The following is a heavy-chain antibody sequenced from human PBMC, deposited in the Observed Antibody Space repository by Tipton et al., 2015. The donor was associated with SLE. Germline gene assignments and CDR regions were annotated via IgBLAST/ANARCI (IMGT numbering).Heavy chain of an antibody. V-gene: IGHV3-64*01. D-gene: IGHD4-17*01. J-gene: IGHJ4*02. Sequence: SLRLSCAASGFTFSSYAMHWVRQAPGKGLEYVSAISSNGGSTYYANSVKGRFTISRDNSKNTLYLQMGSLRAEDMAVYYCATGRTVTKRLLDYWGQGTLVTVSS. CDR1: GFTFSSYA. CDR2: ISSNGGST. CDR3: ATGRTVTKRLLDY.